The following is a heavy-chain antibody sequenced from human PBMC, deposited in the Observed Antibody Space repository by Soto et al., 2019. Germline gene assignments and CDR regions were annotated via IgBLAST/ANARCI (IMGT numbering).Heavy chain of an antibody. CDR1: GYTFTGYY. Sequence: ASVKVSCKASGYTFTGYYMHWVRQAPGQGLEWMGWINPNSGGTNYAQKFQGWVTMTRDTSISTAYMELSRLRSDDTAVYYCARLPLITIFNRPNWFDPWGQGTLVTVSS. CDR3: ARLPLITIFNRPNWFDP. V-gene: IGHV1-2*04. J-gene: IGHJ5*02. CDR2: INPNSGGT. D-gene: IGHD3-9*01.